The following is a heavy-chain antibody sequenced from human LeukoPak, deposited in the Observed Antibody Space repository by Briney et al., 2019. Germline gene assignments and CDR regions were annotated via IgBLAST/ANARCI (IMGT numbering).Heavy chain of an antibody. CDR2: ISGSGGST. V-gene: IGHV3-23*01. J-gene: IGHJ4*02. D-gene: IGHD6-19*01. CDR1: GFTFSSYA. CDR3: AKGVRAVAGTSWPN. Sequence: GGSLRLSCAASGFTFSSYAMSRVRQAPGKGLEWVSAISGSGGSTYFADSLKGRFTISRDNSKNTLYLQLNSLRAEDTAVYYCAKGVRAVAGTSWPNWGQGTLVTVSS.